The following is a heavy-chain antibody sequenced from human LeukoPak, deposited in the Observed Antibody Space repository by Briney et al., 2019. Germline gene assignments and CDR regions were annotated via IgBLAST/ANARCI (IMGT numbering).Heavy chain of an antibody. Sequence: GGSLRLSCAASGFTFSSYSMNWVRQAPGKGLEWVANIKHDGNWKFYADSVKGRFTVSRDNAEKPVYLHMSSLRAEDTAMYYCAREGRRSGSLGDYWGQGILVTVSS. CDR3: AREGRRSGSLGDY. J-gene: IGHJ4*02. CDR2: IKHDGNWK. V-gene: IGHV3-7*03. D-gene: IGHD6-19*01. CDR1: GFTFSSYS.